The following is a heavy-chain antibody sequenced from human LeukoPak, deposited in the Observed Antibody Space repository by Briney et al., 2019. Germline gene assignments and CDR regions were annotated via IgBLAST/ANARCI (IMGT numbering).Heavy chain of an antibody. CDR1: GGTFSSYA. V-gene: IGHV1-69*05. CDR2: IIPIFGTA. CDR3: ARERSKVGASPGAFDI. Sequence: SVKVSCKASGGTFSSYAISWVRQAPGQGLEWMGGIIPIFGTANYAQKFQGRVTLTTDESTSTAYMELSSLRTEDTAVYYCARERSKVGASPGAFDIWGQGTMVTVSS. D-gene: IGHD1-26*01. J-gene: IGHJ3*02.